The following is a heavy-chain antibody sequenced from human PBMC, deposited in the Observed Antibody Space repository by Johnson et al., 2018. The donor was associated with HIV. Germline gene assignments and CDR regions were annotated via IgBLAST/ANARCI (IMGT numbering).Heavy chain of an antibody. V-gene: IGHV3-30*03. J-gene: IGHJ3*02. CDR2: LSYDGGNI. CDR1: GFTFSSYC. Sequence: QVQLVESGGGVVQPGRSLRLSCAASGFTFSSYCMHWVRQAPGKGLEWVAVLSYDGGNICYADSVKGRFTISRDNSKNTLYLHMNSLRAEDSAVYYFASDRAPFNSSSSTPFDVFDIWGQGTMVTVYS. CDR3: ASDRAPFNSSSSTPFDVFDI. D-gene: IGHD6-6*01.